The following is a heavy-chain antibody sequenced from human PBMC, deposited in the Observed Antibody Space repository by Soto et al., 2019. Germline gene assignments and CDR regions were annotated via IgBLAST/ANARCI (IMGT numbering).Heavy chain of an antibody. J-gene: IGHJ4*02. V-gene: IGHV4-61*01. CDR1: GGSFKSGSYS. Sequence: SETLSLICTVSGGSFKSGSYSWSWIRQPPGKGLEWIGYVYHTGRTSYNPSLKSRVSISMDTSKNQFSLNLDSVTAADTAVYFCARDFAYFDSWGQGTLVTVSS. CDR3: ARDFAYFDS. D-gene: IGHD3-3*01. CDR2: VYHTGRT.